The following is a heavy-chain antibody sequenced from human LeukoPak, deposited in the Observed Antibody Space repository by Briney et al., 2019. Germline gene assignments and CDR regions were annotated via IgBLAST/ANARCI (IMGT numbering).Heavy chain of an antibody. J-gene: IGHJ4*02. Sequence: GASVKVSCKASGGTFSSYAISWVRQAPGQGLEWMGGIIPIFGTANYAQKFQGRVTITTDESTSTAYMELRSLRSDDTAVYYCARDDRWSVVISHFDCWGQGTLVTVSS. CDR1: GGTFSSYA. CDR2: IIPIFGTA. D-gene: IGHD3-22*01. V-gene: IGHV1-69*05. CDR3: ARDDRWSVVISHFDC.